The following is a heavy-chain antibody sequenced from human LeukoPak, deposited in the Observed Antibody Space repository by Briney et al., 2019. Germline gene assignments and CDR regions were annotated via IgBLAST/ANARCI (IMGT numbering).Heavy chain of an antibody. CDR1: GFTFSSYA. V-gene: IGHV3-30-3*01. J-gene: IGHJ6*02. CDR3: ASRIAAASLYYYYGMDV. CDR2: ISYDGSNK. D-gene: IGHD6-13*01. Sequence: PGGSLRLSCAASGFTFSSYAMHWVRQAPGKGLEWVSGISYDGSNKYYADSVKGRFTISRDNSKNTLYLQMNSLRAEDTAVYYCASRIAAASLYYYYGMDVWGQGTTVTVSS.